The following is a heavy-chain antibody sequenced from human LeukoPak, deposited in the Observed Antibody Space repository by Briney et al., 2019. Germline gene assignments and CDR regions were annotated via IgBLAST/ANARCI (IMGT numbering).Heavy chain of an antibody. CDR1: GYTLTELS. CDR2: FDPEDGET. V-gene: IGHV1-24*01. D-gene: IGHD3-22*01. CDR3: ATISNLYDSSGLFDY. Sequence: ASVKVSCKVSGYTLTELSMHWVRQAPGKGLEWMGGFDPEDGETIYAQKFQGRVTMTEDTSTDTAYMELSSLRSEDTAVYYCATISNLYDSSGLFDYWGQGTLVTVSS. J-gene: IGHJ4*02.